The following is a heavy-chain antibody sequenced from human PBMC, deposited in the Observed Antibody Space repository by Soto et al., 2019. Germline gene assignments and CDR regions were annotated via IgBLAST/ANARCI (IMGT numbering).Heavy chain of an antibody. Sequence: LETLALTCTVSGGSISCYFWSGIRQSPGKGLEWIGYIYYNGNTNYNPSLASRVTISVDTSKKHFSLKLNSVTVADTAAYYCARGGASSRWLDPWGQGTLVTVSS. CDR3: ARGGASSRWLDP. J-gene: IGHJ5*02. CDR2: IYYNGNT. V-gene: IGHV4-59*01. CDR1: GGSISCYF. D-gene: IGHD3-10*01.